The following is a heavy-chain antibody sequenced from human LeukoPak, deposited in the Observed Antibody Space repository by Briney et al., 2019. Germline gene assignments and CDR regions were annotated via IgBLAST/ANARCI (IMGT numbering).Heavy chain of an antibody. D-gene: IGHD3-22*01. V-gene: IGHV3-66*01. J-gene: IGHJ4*02. CDR3: ARARYDSSGYYPWYFDY. Sequence: GGSLRLSCAASGFTVSSNYMSWVRQAPGKGLEWVSVIYSGGSTYYADSVKGRFTISRDNSKNTLYLQMNSLRAEDTAVYYCARARYDSSGYYPWYFDYWGQGTLVTVSS. CDR2: IYSGGST. CDR1: GFTVSSNY.